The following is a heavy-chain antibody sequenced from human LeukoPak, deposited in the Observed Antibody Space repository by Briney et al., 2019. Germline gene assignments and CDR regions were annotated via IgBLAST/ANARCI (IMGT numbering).Heavy chain of an antibody. CDR2: IHNNGAT. Sequence: PSETLSLTCAVSGGSITDNTYYWGWIRQPPGEGLEWIGCIHNNGATYYDPSLKSRVTFSMDTSKNQVFLTLTSVTAADTAEYYCARRRVAATAGWSDPWGQGTLVTVSS. J-gene: IGHJ5*02. D-gene: IGHD6-13*01. CDR1: GGSITDNTYY. V-gene: IGHV4-39*01. CDR3: ARRRVAATAGWSDP.